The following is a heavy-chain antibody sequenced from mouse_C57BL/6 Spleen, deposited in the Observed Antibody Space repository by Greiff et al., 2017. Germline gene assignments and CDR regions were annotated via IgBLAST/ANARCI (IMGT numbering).Heavy chain of an antibody. D-gene: IGHD2-4*01. CDR1: GFSFNTYA. Sequence: EVQLVESGGGLVQPKGSLKLSCAASGFSFNTYAMNWVRQAPGKGLEWVARIRSKSNNYATYYDDSVKDRFTISRDDSESMLYLQMNILKTEDTAMYYCVRHGDYDGLFAYWGQGTLVTVSA. V-gene: IGHV10-1*01. J-gene: IGHJ3*01. CDR3: VRHGDYDGLFAY. CDR2: IRSKSNNYAT.